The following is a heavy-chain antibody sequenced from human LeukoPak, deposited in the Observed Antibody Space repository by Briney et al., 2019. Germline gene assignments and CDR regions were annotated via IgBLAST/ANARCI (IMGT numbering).Heavy chain of an antibody. CDR3: ARDLVAITMVRGSFDP. CDR2: IIPIFGTA. Sequence: ASVKVSCKASGGTFSSYAISWVRQAPGQGLEWMGGIIPIFGTANYAQKFQGRVTITADESTSTAYMELSSLRSEDTAVYYCARDLVAITMVRGSFDPWGQGTLVTVSS. CDR1: GGTFSSYA. V-gene: IGHV1-69*13. J-gene: IGHJ5*02. D-gene: IGHD3-10*01.